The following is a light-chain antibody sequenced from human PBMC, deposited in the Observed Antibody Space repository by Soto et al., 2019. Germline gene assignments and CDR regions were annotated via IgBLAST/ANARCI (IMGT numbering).Light chain of an antibody. CDR2: DTS. CDR1: QSVATY. V-gene: IGKV3-11*01. J-gene: IGKJ4*01. Sequence: EVVLTQSPATLSFSPGERATLSCRASQSVATYLAWYQQKPGQAPRLLIYDTSNRATGIPARFSGSGSGTDFTLTISSLETEDFAVYYCQQRSNWLSLGGGTKVEIK. CDR3: QQRSNWLS.